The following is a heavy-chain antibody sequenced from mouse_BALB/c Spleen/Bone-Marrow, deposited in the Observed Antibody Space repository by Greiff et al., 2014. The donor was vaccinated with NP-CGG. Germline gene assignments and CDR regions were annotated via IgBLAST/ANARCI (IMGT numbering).Heavy chain of an antibody. CDR1: GFNIKDTY. V-gene: IGHV14-3*02. CDR3: AAYYYGSSQFAY. Sequence: EVQLQQSGAELVKPGASVKLSCTASGFNIKDTYMHWVKQRPEQGLEWIGGIDPANGNTKYDPKFQGKATITADTSSNTAYLQLSSLTSEDTAVYYCAAYYYGSSQFAYWGKGLWSLSLQ. CDR2: IDPANGNT. D-gene: IGHD1-1*01. J-gene: IGHJ3*01.